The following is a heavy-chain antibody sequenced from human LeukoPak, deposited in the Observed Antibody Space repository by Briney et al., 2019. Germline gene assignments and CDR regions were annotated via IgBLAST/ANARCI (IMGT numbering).Heavy chain of an antibody. CDR3: ARVGITMVRGVDGPYYYYYMDV. CDR2: IYNSGST. J-gene: IGHJ6*03. D-gene: IGHD3-10*01. CDR1: GGSMNNYY. V-gene: IGHV4-59*01. Sequence: SGTLSLTCTVSGGSMNNYYWTWIRQPPGKGLEWIGYIYNSGSTYYNPSLKSRVTISVDTSKNQFSLKLSSVTAADTAVYYCARVGITMVRGVDGPYYYYYMDVWGKGTTVTVSS.